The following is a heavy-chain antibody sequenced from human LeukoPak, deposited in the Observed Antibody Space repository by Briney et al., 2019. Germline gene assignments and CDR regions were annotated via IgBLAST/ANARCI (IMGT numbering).Heavy chain of an antibody. CDR2: INPSGGST. V-gene: IGHV1-46*01. J-gene: IGHJ4*02. CDR1: GYTFTSYY. CDR3: ARYSYGLLFDY. D-gene: IGHD5-18*01. Sequence: ASVNVSCKASGYTFTSYYMHWVRQAPGQGLEWMGIINPSGGSTSYAQKSQGRVTMTRDTSTSTVYMELSSLRSEDTAVYYCARYSYGLLFDYWGQGTLVTVSS.